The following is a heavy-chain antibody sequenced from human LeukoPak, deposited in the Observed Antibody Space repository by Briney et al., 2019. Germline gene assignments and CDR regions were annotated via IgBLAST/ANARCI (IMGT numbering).Heavy chain of an antibody. CDR3: AKGSHDYSNYPYVVFALIRIYYYYMDV. J-gene: IGHJ6*03. D-gene: IGHD4-11*01. Sequence: GGSLRLSCAASGFTFSSYAMTWVRQAPGKGLEWVSAISGSGDSTNYADSVKGRFTIARDNSKNTLYLQMNSLRAEDTAVYYCAKGSHDYSNYPYVVFALIRIYYYYMDVWGKGTTVTVSS. CDR1: GFTFSSYA. CDR2: ISGSGDST. V-gene: IGHV3-23*01.